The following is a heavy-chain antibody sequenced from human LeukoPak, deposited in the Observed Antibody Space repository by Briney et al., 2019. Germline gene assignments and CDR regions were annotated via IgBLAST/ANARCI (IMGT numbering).Heavy chain of an antibody. J-gene: IGHJ4*02. CDR2: IYSGGST. D-gene: IGHD6-13*01. Sequence: GGSLRLSCAASGFTVSSNYMSWVRQAPGKGLEWVSVIYSGGSTYYADSVKGRFTISRDNSKNTLYLQMNRLRAEDTAVYYCARVGALYIAAAGIRDYWGQGTLVTVSS. CDR1: GFTVSSNY. CDR3: ARVGALYIAAAGIRDY. V-gene: IGHV3-66*01.